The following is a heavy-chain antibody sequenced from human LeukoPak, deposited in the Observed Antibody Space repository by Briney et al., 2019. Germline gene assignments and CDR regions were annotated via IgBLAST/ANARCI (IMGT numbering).Heavy chain of an antibody. V-gene: IGHV3-21*01. CDR3: ARDFSDVRGNIFDS. Sequence: PGGSLRLSCAASGFTFSTHSMNWVRQAPGKGLEWVSAINAASNVIYYAESVKGRFTISRDNAKNSLFLQMNSLRAEDTAVYYCARDFSDVRGNIFDSWGQGTLVTVSS. D-gene: IGHD3-10*02. CDR2: INAASNVI. CDR1: GFTFSTHS. J-gene: IGHJ4*02.